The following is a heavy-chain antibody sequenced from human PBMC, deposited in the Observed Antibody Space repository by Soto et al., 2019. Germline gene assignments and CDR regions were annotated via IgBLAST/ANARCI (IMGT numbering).Heavy chain of an antibody. CDR1: GGTFSSYA. D-gene: IGHD6-13*01. V-gene: IGHV1-69*06. Sequence: QVKLVQSGAEVKKPGSSVKVSCKASGGTFSSYAISWVRQAPGQGLEWMGGIIPIFGTANYAQKFQGRVTITADKSTSTAYMELSSLRSEDTAVYYCATPEKGEYSSSWYGRYYYYGMDVWGQGTTVTVSS. CDR3: ATPEKGEYSSSWYGRYYYYGMDV. CDR2: IIPIFGTA. J-gene: IGHJ6*02.